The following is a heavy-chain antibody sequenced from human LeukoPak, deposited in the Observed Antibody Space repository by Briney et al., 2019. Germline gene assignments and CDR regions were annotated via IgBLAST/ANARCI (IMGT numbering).Heavy chain of an antibody. CDR1: GFTFSSYW. J-gene: IGHJ4*02. D-gene: IGHD2-2*01. CDR3: ATRYCSSTSCNADY. V-gene: IGHV3-74*01. CDR2: IKGDGSST. Sequence: GGSLRLSCAASGFTFSSYWMHWVRQAPGKGLVWVSRIKGDGSSTSYADSVKGRFTISRDNVKNTLYLQMNSLRAEDTAVYYCATRYCSSTSCNADYRGQGTLVTVSS.